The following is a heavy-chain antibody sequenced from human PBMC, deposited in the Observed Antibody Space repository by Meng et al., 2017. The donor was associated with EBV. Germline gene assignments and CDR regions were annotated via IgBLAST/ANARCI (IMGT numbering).Heavy chain of an antibody. V-gene: IGHV1-24*01. CDR2: YDPEDGET. J-gene: IGHJ4*02. CDR3: ITRAHSSGYYY. CDR1: GYTLTELC. D-gene: IGHD3-22*01. Sequence: QVQLVQSGAEVKKSGASVKVSCKVSGYTLTELCMYWVRQAPGKGLEWMGGYDPEDGETIYALKFQGRVAMTEDTSTDTAYMELSSLRSEDTAVYYCITRAHSSGYYYWGQGTLVTVAS.